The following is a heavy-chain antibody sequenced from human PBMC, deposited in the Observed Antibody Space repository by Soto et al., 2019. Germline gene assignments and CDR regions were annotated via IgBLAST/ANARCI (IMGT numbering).Heavy chain of an antibody. D-gene: IGHD3-3*01. CDR3: ARARAQDFWSGYYAVLGMDV. CDR1: GGSISSYY. CDR2: IYYSGST. V-gene: IGHV4-59*01. J-gene: IGHJ6*02. Sequence: SETLSLTCTVSGGSISSYYWSWIRQPPGKGLEWIGYIYYSGSTNYNPSLKSRVSISVDTSKNQFSLKLSSVTAADTAVYYCARARAQDFWSGYYAVLGMDVWGQGTTVTVSS.